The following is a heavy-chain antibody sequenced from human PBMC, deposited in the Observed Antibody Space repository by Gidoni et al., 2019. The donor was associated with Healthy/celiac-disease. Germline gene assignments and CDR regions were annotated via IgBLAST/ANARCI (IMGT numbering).Heavy chain of an antibody. Sequence: QVQLQESGPGLVKPSQPLSLTCAFSVVSISSGGYYWSWIRQPPGKGLEWIGYIYYSGSTYYNPSLKSRVTISGDTSKNQFSLKLSSVTAADTAVYYCARSLRSPSRAFDYWGQGTLVTVSS. CDR1: VVSISSGGYY. V-gene: IGHV4-30-4*01. CDR2: IYYSGST. J-gene: IGHJ4*02. CDR3: ARSLRSPSRAFDY. D-gene: IGHD6-13*01.